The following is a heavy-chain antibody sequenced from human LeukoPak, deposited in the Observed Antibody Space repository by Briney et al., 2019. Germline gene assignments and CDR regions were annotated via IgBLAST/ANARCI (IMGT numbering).Heavy chain of an antibody. CDR2: INHSGST. J-gene: IGHJ5*02. CDR1: GGSFSGYY. D-gene: IGHD6-13*01. CDR3: ARAKRYSSSWQTINWFDP. V-gene: IGHV4-34*01. Sequence: KPSETLSLTCAVYGGSFSGYYWSWIRQPPGKGLEWIGEINHSGSTNYNPSLKIRVTISVDTSKNQFSLKLSSVTAADTAVYYCARAKRYSSSWQTINWFDPWGQGTLVTVSS.